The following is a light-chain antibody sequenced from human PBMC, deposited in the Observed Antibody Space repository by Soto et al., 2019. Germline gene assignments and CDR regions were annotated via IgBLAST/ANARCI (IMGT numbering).Light chain of an antibody. CDR3: SSLTTDSTDV. CDR1: SSDVGANIF. CDR2: TVS. Sequence: QSVLTPPASVSGSPGQSITISCTGTSSDVGANIFVSWYQQHPGKVPKLMIYTVSSRPSGVSQRFSGSKSGNTASLTISGLQAEDEADYYFSSLTTDSTDVFGTGTKVTVL. V-gene: IGLV2-14*01. J-gene: IGLJ1*01.